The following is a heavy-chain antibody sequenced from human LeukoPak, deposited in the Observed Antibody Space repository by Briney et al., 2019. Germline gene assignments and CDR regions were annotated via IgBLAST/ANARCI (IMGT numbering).Heavy chain of an antibody. J-gene: IGHJ4*02. V-gene: IGHV1-58*02. D-gene: IGHD2-15*01. Sequence: ASVKVSCKASGFTFTSSAMQWVRQARGQRLEWIGWIVVGSGNTNYAQKYQERVTMTRDTSISTAYMELSRLRSDDTAVYYCARDLDISFDYWGQGTLVTVSS. CDR3: ARDLDISFDY. CDR2: IVVGSGNT. CDR1: GFTFTSSA.